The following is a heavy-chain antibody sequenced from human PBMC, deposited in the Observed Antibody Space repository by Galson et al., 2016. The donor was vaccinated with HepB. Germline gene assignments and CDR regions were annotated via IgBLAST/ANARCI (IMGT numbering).Heavy chain of an antibody. CDR2: FRSDGSGT. Sequence: SLRLSCAASGFTFNTNTYWMHWVRQAPGKGLVWVSRFRSDGSGTNYADSVKGRFTIPRDTAKNTLYLRMNSLRVDDTAVYYCASVSSAYYYYYYMDVWGKGTTVTVSS. D-gene: IGHD6-6*01. J-gene: IGHJ6*03. CDR3: ASVSSAYYYYYYMDV. CDR1: GFTFNTNTYW. V-gene: IGHV3-74*01.